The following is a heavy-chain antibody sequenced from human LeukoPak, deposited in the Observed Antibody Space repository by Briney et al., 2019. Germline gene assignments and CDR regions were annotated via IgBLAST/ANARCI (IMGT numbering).Heavy chain of an antibody. CDR2: IYYIGTS. Sequence: PSETLSLTCTVSGDSINTSEYFWRWIRQSTGKRPEGIGNIYYIGTSDHNPFLTRRITISIDTSKTQCSPNLRAVTAAATAFYYCARHRSGRYIRYFDFWGQGALVTVSS. D-gene: IGHD1-26*01. CDR1: GDSINTSEYF. V-gene: IGHV4-39*01. CDR3: ARHRSGRYIRYFDF. J-gene: IGHJ4*02.